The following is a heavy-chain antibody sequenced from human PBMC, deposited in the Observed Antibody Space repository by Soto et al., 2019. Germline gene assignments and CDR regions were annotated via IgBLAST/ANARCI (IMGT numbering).Heavy chain of an antibody. CDR1: GFTFDDYA. J-gene: IGHJ4*02. Sequence: EVQLVESGGGLVQPGRSLRLSCAASGFTFDDYAMHWVRQAPGKGLEWVSGISWNSGSIGYADSVKGRFTISRDNAKNSLYLQMYSLRAEDTALYYCAKGYCSSTSCYLGFGWGQGTLVTVSS. CDR3: AKGYCSSTSCYLGFG. D-gene: IGHD2-2*01. CDR2: ISWNSGSI. V-gene: IGHV3-9*01.